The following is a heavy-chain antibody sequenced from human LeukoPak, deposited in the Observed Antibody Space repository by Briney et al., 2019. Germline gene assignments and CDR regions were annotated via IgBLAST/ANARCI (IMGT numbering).Heavy chain of an antibody. Sequence: GASVKVSCKASGYTFTGYYMHWVRQAPGQGLEWMGWINPNSGGTNYAQKFQGRVTMTRDTPISTAYMELSRLRSDDTAVYYCARDKRNYRGYSYGYGYWGQGTLVTVSS. CDR2: INPNSGGT. D-gene: IGHD5-18*01. V-gene: IGHV1-2*02. CDR3: ARDKRNYRGYSYGYGY. CDR1: GYTFTGYY. J-gene: IGHJ4*02.